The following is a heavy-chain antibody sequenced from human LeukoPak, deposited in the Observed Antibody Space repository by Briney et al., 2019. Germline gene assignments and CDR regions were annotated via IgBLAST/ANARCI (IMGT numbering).Heavy chain of an antibody. V-gene: IGHV4-39*01. Sequence: SETLSLTCTVSGGSISSSSYYWGWTRQPPGKGLEWIGSIYYSGSTYYNPSLKSRVTISVDTSKNQFSLKLSSVTAADTAVYYCARHGSVTQGFDYWGQGTLVTVSS. J-gene: IGHJ4*02. D-gene: IGHD4-17*01. CDR2: IYYSGST. CDR3: ARHGSVTQGFDY. CDR1: GGSISSSSYY.